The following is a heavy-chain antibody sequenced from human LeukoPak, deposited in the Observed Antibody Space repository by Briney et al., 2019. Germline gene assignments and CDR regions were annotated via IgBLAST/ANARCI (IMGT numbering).Heavy chain of an antibody. CDR3: VRGYQLLLDY. Sequence: GRSPRLSCAASGFTFSSYGMHWVRQAPGKGLEWVAVISYDGSNKYYADSVKGRFTISRDNSKNTLYLQMNSLRAEDTAVYYCVRGYQLLLDYWGQGTLVTVSS. CDR2: ISYDGSNK. J-gene: IGHJ4*02. CDR1: GFTFSSYG. V-gene: IGHV3-30*03. D-gene: IGHD2-2*01.